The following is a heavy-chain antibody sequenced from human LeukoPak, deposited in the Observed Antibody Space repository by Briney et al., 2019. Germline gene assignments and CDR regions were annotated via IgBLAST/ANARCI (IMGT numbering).Heavy chain of an antibody. V-gene: IGHV3-30*02. CDR2: IRYDGSNK. J-gene: IGHJ4*02. Sequence: PGGSLRLSCAASGFTFSSYGMHWVRQAPGKGLEWVAFIRYDGSNKYYADSVKGRFTISRDNSKNTLYLQMNSLRAEDTAVYYCAKEITTTVVTPHLDYWGQGTLVTVSS. CDR1: GFTFSSYG. D-gene: IGHD4-23*01. CDR3: AKEITTTVVTPHLDY.